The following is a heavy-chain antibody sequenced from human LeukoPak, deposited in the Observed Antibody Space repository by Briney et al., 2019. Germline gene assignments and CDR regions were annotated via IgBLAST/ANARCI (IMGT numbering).Heavy chain of an antibody. CDR1: GGSISSGGYS. CDR3: ARETMVRGVITGGNWFDP. V-gene: IGHV4-30-2*01. Sequence: PSETLSLTCAVSGGSISSGGYSWSWIRQPPGKGLEWIGYIYHSGSTCYNPSLKSRVTISVDRSKNQFSLKLSSVTAADTAVYYCARETMVRGVITGGNWFDPWGQGTLVTVSS. J-gene: IGHJ5*02. D-gene: IGHD3-10*01. CDR2: IYHSGST.